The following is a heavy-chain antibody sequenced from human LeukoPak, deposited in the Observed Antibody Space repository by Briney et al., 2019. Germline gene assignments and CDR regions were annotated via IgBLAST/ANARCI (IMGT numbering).Heavy chain of an antibody. Sequence: GASVKVSCKASGYTFSRYVMNWVRQAPGQGPEWMGWINTKTGNPTYAQGFTGRFVFSLDTSVTTAYLQISSLKDEDTAVYYCARSGLWTDHPAFDIWGQGTMVTVSS. CDR2: INTKTGNP. CDR3: ARSGLWTDHPAFDI. CDR1: GYTFSRYV. V-gene: IGHV7-4-1*02. D-gene: IGHD3/OR15-3a*01. J-gene: IGHJ3*02.